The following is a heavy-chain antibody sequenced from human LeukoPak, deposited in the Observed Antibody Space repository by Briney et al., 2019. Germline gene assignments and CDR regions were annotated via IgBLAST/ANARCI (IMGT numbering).Heavy chain of an antibody. J-gene: IGHJ4*02. D-gene: IGHD3-10*01. CDR1: GGTFSSYA. V-gene: IGHV1-69*04. CDR3: ARDRGPATSSDY. CDR2: IIPILGIA. Sequence: SVKVSCKASGGTFSSYAISWVRQAPGQGLEWMGRIIPILGIANYAQKFQGRVTITADKPTSTAYMELSSLRSEDTAVYYCARDRGPATSSDYWGQGTLVTVSS.